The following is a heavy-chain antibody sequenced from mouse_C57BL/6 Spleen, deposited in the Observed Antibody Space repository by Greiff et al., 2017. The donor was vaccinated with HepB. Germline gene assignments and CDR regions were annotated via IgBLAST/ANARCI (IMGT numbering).Heavy chain of an antibody. CDR1: GFTFSDYG. V-gene: IGHV5-17*01. CDR2: ISSGSSTI. CDR3: ARGNYYGSSYPYAMDY. J-gene: IGHJ4*01. D-gene: IGHD1-1*01. Sequence: DVKLVESGGGLVKPGGSLKLSCAASGFTFSDYGMHWVRQAPEKGLEWVAYISSGSSTIYYADTVKGRFTISRDNAKNTLFLQMTSLRSEDTAMYYCARGNYYGSSYPYAMDYWGQGTSVTVSS.